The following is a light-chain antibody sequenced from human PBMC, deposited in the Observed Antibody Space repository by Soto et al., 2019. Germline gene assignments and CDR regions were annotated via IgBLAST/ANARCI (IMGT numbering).Light chain of an antibody. Sequence: EIVLTQSPGTLSLSPGESATLSCRASQTVGSNYLAWYQQRPGQAPRLLIYAASRRATGIPDRISASGSGTDFTLTISRLEPEDFAVYYCQQYLTSAQTFGQGTKVELK. CDR1: QTVGSNY. CDR2: AAS. V-gene: IGKV3-20*01. CDR3: QQYLTSAQT. J-gene: IGKJ1*01.